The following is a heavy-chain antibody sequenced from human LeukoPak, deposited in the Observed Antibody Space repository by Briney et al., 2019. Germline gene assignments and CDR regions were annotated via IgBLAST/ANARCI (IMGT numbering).Heavy chain of an antibody. V-gene: IGHV3-74*01. CDR2: INSDGSST. CDR3: ARVQQHVDFDY. Sequence: PWGSLRLSCAASGFTFSSYAMSWVRQAPGKGLVWVSRINSDGSSTSYADPVKGRFTISRDNAKNTLYLQMNSLRAEDTAVYYCARVQQHVDFDYWGQGTLVTVSS. CDR1: GFTFSSYA. D-gene: IGHD6-13*01. J-gene: IGHJ4*02.